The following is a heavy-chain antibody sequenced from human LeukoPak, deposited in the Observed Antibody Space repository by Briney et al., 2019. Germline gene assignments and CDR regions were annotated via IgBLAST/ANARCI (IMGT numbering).Heavy chain of an antibody. Sequence: PSETLSLTCTVSGGSISSSTYYWGWIHQPPGKGLEWIGSIYYSGSTYYNPSLKSRVTISVDTSKNHFSLKLSSVTAADTAVYYCAQLERNWFDPWGQGTLVTVSS. D-gene: IGHD1-1*01. V-gene: IGHV4-39*02. CDR1: GGSISSSTYY. CDR3: AQLERNWFDP. CDR2: IYYSGST. J-gene: IGHJ5*02.